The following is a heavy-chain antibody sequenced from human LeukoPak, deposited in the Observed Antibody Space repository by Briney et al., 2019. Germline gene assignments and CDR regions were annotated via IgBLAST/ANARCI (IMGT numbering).Heavy chain of an antibody. V-gene: IGHV1-46*01. Sequence: ASVKVSCKASGYTFTSYYMHWVRQAPGQGLEWMGIINPSGGSTSYAQKFQGRVTMTRDMSTSTAYMELSSLRSEDTAVYYCARDDYGDYYFDYWGQGTLVTVSS. CDR3: ARDDYGDYYFDY. CDR1: GYTFTSYY. J-gene: IGHJ4*02. CDR2: INPSGGST. D-gene: IGHD4-17*01.